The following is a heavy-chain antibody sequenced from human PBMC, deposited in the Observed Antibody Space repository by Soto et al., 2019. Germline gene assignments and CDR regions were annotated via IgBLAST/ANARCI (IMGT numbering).Heavy chain of an antibody. CDR1: GFTFSSYA. CDR2: ISGSGGST. J-gene: IGHJ4*02. D-gene: IGHD4-4*01. V-gene: IGHV3-23*01. Sequence: EVQLLESGGGLVQPGGSLRLSCAASGFTFSSYAMTWVRQAPGKGLEWVSAISGSGGSTDYVDSVKGRFTISRDNAKNSLSLQMNSLGAEDTAVYYCATFPRSSKRGYWGQGTLVTVSS. CDR3: ATFPRSSKRGY.